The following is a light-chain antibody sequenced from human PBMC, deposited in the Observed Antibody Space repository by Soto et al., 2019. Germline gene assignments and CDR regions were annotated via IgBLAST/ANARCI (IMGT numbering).Light chain of an antibody. CDR3: SSYTTSNTPQLV. V-gene: IGLV2-14*01. CDR2: DVS. CDR1: SSDVGGYNY. Sequence: QSALTPPASVSGSPGQSITISCTGTSSDVGGYNYVSWYQQHPGKAPKFMIYDVSNRPSGVSNRFSGSKSGNTASLTISGLQAEDEADYSCSSYTTSNTPQLVFGTGTKVTVL. J-gene: IGLJ1*01.